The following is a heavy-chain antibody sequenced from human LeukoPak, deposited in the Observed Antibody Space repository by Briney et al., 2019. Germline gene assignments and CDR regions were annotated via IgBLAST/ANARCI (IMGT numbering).Heavy chain of an antibody. D-gene: IGHD3-10*01. Sequence: SETLSLTCAVYGGSFSGYYWSWIRQPPGKGLEWIGKINHSGSTNYNPSLKSRVTISVDTSKNQFSLKLSSVTAADTAVYYCARDFYGSGSYYNCWGQGTLVTVSS. CDR1: GGSFSGYY. J-gene: IGHJ4*02. CDR2: INHSGST. CDR3: ARDFYGSGSYYNC. V-gene: IGHV4-34*01.